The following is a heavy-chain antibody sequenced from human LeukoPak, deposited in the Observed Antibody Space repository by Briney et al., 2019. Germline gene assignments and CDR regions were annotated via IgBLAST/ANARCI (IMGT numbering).Heavy chain of an antibody. J-gene: IGHJ4*02. Sequence: SQTLSLTCAISGDSVSSNSAAWHWIRQSPSRGLEWLGITYYRSKWYNDYAVYVESRITINLDTSKTQFSLQLRSVTPEATAVYYCARELGGARYSGYDPFDYWGQGTLVTVSS. V-gene: IGHV6-1*01. CDR1: GDSVSSNSAA. D-gene: IGHD5-12*01. CDR3: ARELGGARYSGYDPFDY. CDR2: TYYRSKWYN.